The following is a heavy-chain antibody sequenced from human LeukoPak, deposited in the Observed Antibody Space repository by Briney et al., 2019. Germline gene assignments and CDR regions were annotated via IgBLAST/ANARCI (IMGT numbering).Heavy chain of an antibody. CDR2: ISSSSSYI. D-gene: IGHD5-18*01. CDR3: AREKGWIQLWFDY. J-gene: IGHJ4*02. Sequence: GGSLRLSCAAPGFTFSSYSMNWVRQAPGKGLEWVSSISSSSSYIYYADSVKGRFTISRDNAKNSLYLQMNSLRAEDTAVYYCAREKGWIQLWFDYWGQGTLVTVSS. CDR1: GFTFSSYS. V-gene: IGHV3-21*01.